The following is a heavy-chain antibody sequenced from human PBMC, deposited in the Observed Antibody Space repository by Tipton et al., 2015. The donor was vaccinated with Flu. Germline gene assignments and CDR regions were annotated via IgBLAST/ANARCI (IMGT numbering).Heavy chain of an antibody. CDR1: SGSIRSTNYF. D-gene: IGHD3-10*02. Sequence: TLSLTCTVSSGSIRSTNYFCAWIRQPPGKRLELIGSIYPSGTTYYKPSLKSRVTISVDTSKGQFSLKLRSVTAADTAVYYCARLSYYDVDLKNFYFDYWGQGALVTVSS. CDR3: ARLSYYDVDLKNFYFDY. V-gene: IGHV4-39*01. J-gene: IGHJ4*02. CDR2: IYPSGTT.